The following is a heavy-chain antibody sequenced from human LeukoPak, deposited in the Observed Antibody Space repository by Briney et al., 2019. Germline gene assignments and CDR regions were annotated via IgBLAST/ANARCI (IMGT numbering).Heavy chain of an antibody. J-gene: IGHJ4*02. CDR1: RFTLISDL. Sequence: HAGGSLRLSFAASRFTLISDLMDAVREIPGKGLWWLGCINSDGLRIGCADSVKGRFTISRDNRKTTLYLQMNRLRSDETALYYCVRAIRGASYDIWGQGTMVTVSS. CDR3: VRAIRGASYDI. CDR2: INSDGLRI. D-gene: IGHD3-16*01. V-gene: IGHV3-74*01.